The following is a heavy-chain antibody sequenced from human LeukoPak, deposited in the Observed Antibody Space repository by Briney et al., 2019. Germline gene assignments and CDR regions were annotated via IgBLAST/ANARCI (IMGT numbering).Heavy chain of an antibody. CDR1: GFTFSRYN. CDR3: ARDQGYPFDI. CDR2: ISSSNTI. V-gene: IGHV3-48*02. J-gene: IGHJ3*02. D-gene: IGHD6-13*01. Sequence: PGGSLRLSCAASGFTFSRYNMKWVRQAPGKGLEWVSYISSSNTINYADSVKGRFTISRDNAKNSLYLQMNSLRDEDTAVYYCARDQGYPFDIWGQGTMVTVSS.